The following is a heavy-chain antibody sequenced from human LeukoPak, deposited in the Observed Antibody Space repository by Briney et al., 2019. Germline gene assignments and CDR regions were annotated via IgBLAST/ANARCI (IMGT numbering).Heavy chain of an antibody. Sequence: GGSLRLSCAASGFTFSSYSMNWVRQAPGKGLEWVSSISSSSSYIYYADSVRGRFTISRDNAKNSLYLQMYSLRAEDTAVYYCARDIIVGATTHGDYWGQGTLVTVSS. D-gene: IGHD1-26*01. CDR1: GFTFSSYS. CDR3: ARDIIVGATTHGDY. J-gene: IGHJ4*02. CDR2: ISSSSSYI. V-gene: IGHV3-21*01.